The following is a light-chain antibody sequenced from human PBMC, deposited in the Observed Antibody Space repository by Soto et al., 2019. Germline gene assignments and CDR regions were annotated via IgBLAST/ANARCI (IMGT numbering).Light chain of an antibody. Sequence: QLVLTQSPSVSGAPGQRVTISCTGSSSNLGAGHDVQWYQHLPGTAPKLLIYANNNRPSGVPDRFSGSKSGTSSSLAITGLQAEDEADYYCQSYDSSLHVVFGRGTKLTVL. CDR2: ANN. CDR1: SSNLGAGHD. V-gene: IGLV1-40*01. J-gene: IGLJ2*01. CDR3: QSYDSSLHVV.